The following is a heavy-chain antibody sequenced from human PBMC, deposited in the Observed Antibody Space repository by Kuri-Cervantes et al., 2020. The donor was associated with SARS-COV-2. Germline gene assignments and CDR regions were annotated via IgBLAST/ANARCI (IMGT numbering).Heavy chain of an antibody. CDR2: ISWNSGGI. D-gene: IGHD5-24*01. CDR1: GFTFDDYA. V-gene: IGHV3-9*03. J-gene: IGHJ1*01. Sequence: SLKISCAASGFTFDDYAMHWVRQAPGKGLEWVSGISWNSGGIGYADSVKGRFTISRDNAKNSLYLQMNSLRAEDMALYYCAKEDGYNYYFQHWGQGTLVTVSS. CDR3: AKEDGYNYYFQH.